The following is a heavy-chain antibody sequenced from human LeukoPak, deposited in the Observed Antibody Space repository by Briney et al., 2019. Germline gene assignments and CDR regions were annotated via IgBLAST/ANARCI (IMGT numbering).Heavy chain of an antibody. J-gene: IGHJ3*02. V-gene: IGHV3-23*01. CDR1: GFTFTRYA. CDR3: ARDGKVVAVAFDI. CDR2: ISGSGGGT. D-gene: IGHD3-22*01. Sequence: PGGSLRLSCGPSGFTFTRYATKWVRQTPGRGRWCVSVISGSGGGTYYAGSVKGGFTISRDNSKNTLYLRINRVRAQDTAVYYCARDGKVVAVAFDIWGQGTMVTVSS.